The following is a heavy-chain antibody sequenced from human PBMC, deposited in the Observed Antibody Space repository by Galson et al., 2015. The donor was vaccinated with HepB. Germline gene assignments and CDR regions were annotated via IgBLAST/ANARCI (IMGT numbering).Heavy chain of an antibody. CDR1: GYTFTSYG. D-gene: IGHD6-19*01. Sequence: QSGAEVKKPGASVKVSCKASGYTFTSYGISWVRQAPGQGLEWMGWISAYNGNTNYAQKLQGRVTMTTDTSTSTAYMELRSLRSDDTAVYYCARVSPQWRVYYYYGMDVWGQGTTVTVSS. J-gene: IGHJ6*02. CDR3: ARVSPQWRVYYYYGMDV. CDR2: ISAYNGNT. V-gene: IGHV1-18*01.